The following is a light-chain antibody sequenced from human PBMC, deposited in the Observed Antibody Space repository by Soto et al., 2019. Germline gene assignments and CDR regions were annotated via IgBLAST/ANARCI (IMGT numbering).Light chain of an antibody. J-gene: IGLJ2*01. CDR3: SSFTVMNTQV. Sequence: QSVLTQPASVSEFPGQSVTISCIGNSSDVGAYNYVSWYQQHPGKAPKLIIFDVNHRPSGISNRFSGSKSGNTASLTVSGLQADDEADYYCSSFTVMNTQVFGGGTKLTVL. V-gene: IGLV2-14*03. CDR1: SSDVGAYNY. CDR2: DVN.